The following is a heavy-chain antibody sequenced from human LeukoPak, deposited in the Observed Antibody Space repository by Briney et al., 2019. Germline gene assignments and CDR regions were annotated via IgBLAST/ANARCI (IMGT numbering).Heavy chain of an antibody. Sequence: GGSLRLSCAASGFTFTSQAMSWVRQAPGKGLEWVSIISGSGDSTYYADSVKGRFTISRDNSKNTLYLQMNSMRADDTAVYYCAKEIGYDVDFDYWGQGTLVTVSS. CDR3: AKEIGYDVDFDY. V-gene: IGHV3-23*01. CDR1: GFTFTSQA. D-gene: IGHD5-12*01. J-gene: IGHJ4*02. CDR2: ISGSGDST.